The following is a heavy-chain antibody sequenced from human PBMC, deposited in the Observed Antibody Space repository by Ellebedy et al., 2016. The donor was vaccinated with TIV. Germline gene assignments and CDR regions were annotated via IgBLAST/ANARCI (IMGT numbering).Heavy chain of an antibody. CDR2: IYHSGST. CDR3: ASEGYSGAMVVY. V-gene: IGHV4-38-2*02. CDR1: GYSISSGYY. D-gene: IGHD2-15*01. Sequence: SETLSLTXTVSGYSISSGYYWGWIRQPPGKGLEWIGSIYHSGSTYYNPSLKSRVTISVDTSKNQFSLKLSSVTAADTAVYYCASEGYSGAMVVYWGQGTLVTVSS. J-gene: IGHJ4*02.